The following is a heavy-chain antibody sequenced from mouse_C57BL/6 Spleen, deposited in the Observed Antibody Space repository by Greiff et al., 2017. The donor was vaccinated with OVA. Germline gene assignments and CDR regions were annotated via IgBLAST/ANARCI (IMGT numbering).Heavy chain of an antibody. CDR2: ISSGGSYT. CDR1: GFTFSSYG. J-gene: IGHJ4*01. Sequence: EVKLMESGGDLVKPGGSLKLSCAASGFTFSSYGMSWVRQTPDKRLEWVATISSGGSYTYYPDSVKGRFTISRDNAKNTLYLQMSSLKSEDTAMYYCARKEYDYDGYYAMDYWGQGTSVTVSS. CDR3: ARKEYDYDGYYAMDY. V-gene: IGHV5-6*01. D-gene: IGHD2-4*01.